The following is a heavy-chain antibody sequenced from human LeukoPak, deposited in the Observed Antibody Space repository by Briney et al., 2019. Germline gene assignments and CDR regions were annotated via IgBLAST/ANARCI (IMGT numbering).Heavy chain of an antibody. D-gene: IGHD6-13*01. J-gene: IGHJ4*02. CDR3: ATGYSSSWYPPYYFDC. Sequence: GGSLRLSCAASGFTFSSYGMHWVRQAPGKGLEWVAFIRYDGSNKYYADSVKGRFTISRDNSKNTLYLQMNSLRAEDTAVYYCATGYSSSWYPPYYFDCWGQGTLVTVSS. CDR1: GFTFSSYG. V-gene: IGHV3-30*02. CDR2: IRYDGSNK.